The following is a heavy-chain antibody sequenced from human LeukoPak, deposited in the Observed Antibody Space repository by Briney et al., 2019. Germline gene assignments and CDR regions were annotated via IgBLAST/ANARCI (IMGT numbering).Heavy chain of an antibody. Sequence: GGSLRLSCAASGFTVSSNYMSWVRQAPGKGLEWVSVIYSGGSTYYADSVKGRFTISRGNSKNTLYLQMNSLRAEDTAVYYCVREYSGYEYYFDYWGQGTLVTVSS. CDR3: VREYSGYEYYFDY. CDR1: GFTVSSNY. D-gene: IGHD5-12*01. J-gene: IGHJ4*02. V-gene: IGHV3-66*01. CDR2: IYSGGST.